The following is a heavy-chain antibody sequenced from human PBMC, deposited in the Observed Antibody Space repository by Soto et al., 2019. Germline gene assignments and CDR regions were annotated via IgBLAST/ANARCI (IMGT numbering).Heavy chain of an antibody. V-gene: IGHV4-61*01. D-gene: IGHD2-21*02. J-gene: IGHJ4*02. Sequence: NPSETLSLTCTVSGGSVTSGNHYWSWIRQPPGKGLEWIGHIYYSGSTNYNPSLKSRVTISVDASKNQFSLKLSSVTAADTAIYYCARGPVVTPFVDYWGQGTLVTVSS. CDR2: IYYSGST. CDR3: ARGPVVTPFVDY. CDR1: GGSVTSGNHY.